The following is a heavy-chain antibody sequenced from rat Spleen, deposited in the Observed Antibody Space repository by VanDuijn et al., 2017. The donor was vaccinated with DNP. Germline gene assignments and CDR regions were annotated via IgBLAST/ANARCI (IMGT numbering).Heavy chain of an antibody. V-gene: IGHV3-1*01. J-gene: IGHJ2*01. CDR2: ISYSGRT. CDR3: ARWVWYFDY. Sequence: EVQLQESGPGLVKPSQSLSLTCSVTGYSITSNYWGWIRQFPGNKMEYIGHISYSGRTTYNPSLKSRISITRDTSKNQVFLQLNSITTDDTATYYCARWVWYFDYWGQGVMVTVSS. CDR1: GYSITSNY.